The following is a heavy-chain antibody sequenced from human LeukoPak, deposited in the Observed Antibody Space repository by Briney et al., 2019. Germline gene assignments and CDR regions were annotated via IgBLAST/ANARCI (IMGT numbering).Heavy chain of an antibody. CDR2: IYYSGST. D-gene: IGHD3-22*01. CDR1: GGSISSYY. J-gene: IGHJ3*02. CDR3: ASEYYYDSSGTGDAFDI. Sequence: PSETLSLTCTVSGGSISSYYWSWIRQPPEKGLEWIGYIYYSGSTNYNPSLKSRVTISVDTSKNQFSLKLSSVTAADTAVYYCASEYYYDSSGTGDAFDIWGQGTMVTVSS. V-gene: IGHV4-59*01.